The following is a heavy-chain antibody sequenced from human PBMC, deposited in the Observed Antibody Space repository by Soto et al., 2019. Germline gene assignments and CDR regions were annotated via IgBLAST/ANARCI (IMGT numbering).Heavy chain of an antibody. CDR1: SESLSGYY. V-gene: IGHV4-34*01. D-gene: IGHD1-26*01. Sequence: SETLSLTCAVNSESLSGYYWSWIRQSPGKGLEWIGEIDGSGNTNYSPSLRSRVAMSVDTSKNHFSLNLNSVSAADTAAYYCVGARGRLVGFDYWGQGTLVTVPS. CDR3: VGARGRLVGFDY. CDR2: IDGSGNT. J-gene: IGHJ4*02.